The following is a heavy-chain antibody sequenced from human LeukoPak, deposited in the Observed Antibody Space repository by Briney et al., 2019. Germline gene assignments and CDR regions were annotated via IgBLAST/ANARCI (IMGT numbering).Heavy chain of an antibody. CDR3: AREGPTATSIDY. J-gene: IGHJ4*02. Sequence: SETLSLTCAVYGGSFSGYYWSWIRQPPGKGLEWIGEINHSGSTNYNPSLKSRVTISVDMSRNQFSLKLSSVTAADTAVYFCAREGPTATSIDYWGQGTLVTVSS. CDR1: GGSFSGYY. V-gene: IGHV4-34*01. D-gene: IGHD2-21*02. CDR2: INHSGST.